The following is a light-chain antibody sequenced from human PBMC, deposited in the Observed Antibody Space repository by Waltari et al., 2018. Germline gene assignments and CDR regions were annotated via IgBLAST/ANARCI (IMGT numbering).Light chain of an antibody. CDR1: QSVSSN. Sequence: EIVMTQSPATLSESPGGRATLSCRASQSVSSNLAWYQQQPGQAPRLLIYGASTRATGIPARFSGSGSGTEFTLTISSLQSEDFAIYYCQQYNDWPPYTFGQGTKLEIK. J-gene: IGKJ2*01. CDR2: GAS. CDR3: QQYNDWPPYT. V-gene: IGKV3-15*01.